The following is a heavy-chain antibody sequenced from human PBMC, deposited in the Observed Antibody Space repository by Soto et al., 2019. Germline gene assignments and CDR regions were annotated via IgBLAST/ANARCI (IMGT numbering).Heavy chain of an antibody. CDR1: GGMFYSSA. CDR2: IVPMNGST. V-gene: IGHV1-69*01. D-gene: IGHD2-2*01. CDR3: SFAPNWPYQLTRS. Sequence: QVQLVQSGGEVKKPGSSVRVSCKASGGMFYSSAINWVRQAPGQGLEWIGGIVPMNGSTKYAHEFLGRGTISAGAAATTAYRDLSGLKSEDPADYYCSFAPNWPYQLTRSGGRGTQLTVSS. J-gene: IGHJ4*02.